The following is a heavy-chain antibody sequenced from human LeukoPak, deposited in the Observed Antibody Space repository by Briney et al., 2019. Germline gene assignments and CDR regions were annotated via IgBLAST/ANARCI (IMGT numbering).Heavy chain of an antibody. Sequence: GGSLRLSCTPSGFTLSNHWMSWVRQAPGKGLEWVGRIKSKSDGGTTDYAAPVKGRFTISRDDSKNMLYLQMNSLKSEDTAVYYCSTLDWFFDLWGRGTLVTVSS. CDR1: GFTLSNHW. J-gene: IGHJ2*01. CDR2: IKSKSDGGTT. V-gene: IGHV3-15*01. CDR3: STLDWFFDL.